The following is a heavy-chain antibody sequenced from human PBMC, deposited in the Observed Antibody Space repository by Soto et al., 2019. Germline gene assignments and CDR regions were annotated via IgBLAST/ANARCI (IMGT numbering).Heavy chain of an antibody. CDR3: ARDRGSSGWYKGIGFDY. D-gene: IGHD6-19*01. V-gene: IGHV3-48*01. J-gene: IGHJ4*02. Sequence: GESLKISCAASGFTFSSYSMNWVRQAPGKGLEWVSYISSSSSTIYYADSVKGRFTISRDNAKNSLYLQMNSLRAEDTAVYYCARDRGSSGWYKGIGFDYWGQGTLVTVSS. CDR1: GFTFSSYS. CDR2: ISSSSSTI.